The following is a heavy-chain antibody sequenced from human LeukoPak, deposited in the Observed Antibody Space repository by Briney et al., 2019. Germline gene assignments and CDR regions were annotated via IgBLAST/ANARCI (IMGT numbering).Heavy chain of an antibody. J-gene: IGHJ6*04. CDR2: IKQDGSEK. CDR3: AREGEGYCSSTSCPGGMDV. D-gene: IGHD2-2*01. V-gene: IGHV3-7*03. Sequence: GGSLRLSCAASGFTFSSYWMSWVRQAPGKGLKWVANIKQDGSEKYYVDSVKGRFTISRDNAKNSLYLQMNSLRAEDTAVYYCAREGEGYCSSTSCPGGMDVWGKGTTVTVSS. CDR1: GFTFSSYW.